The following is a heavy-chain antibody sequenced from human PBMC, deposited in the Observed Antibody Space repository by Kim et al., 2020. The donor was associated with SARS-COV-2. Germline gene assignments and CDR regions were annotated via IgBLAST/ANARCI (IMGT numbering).Heavy chain of an antibody. J-gene: IGHJ5*02. D-gene: IGHD2-21*02. CDR2: ISYDGSNK. Sequence: GGSLRLSCAASGFTFSSYGMHWVRQAPGKGLEWVAVISYDGSNKYYADSVKGRFTISRDNSKNTLYLQMNSLRAEDTAVYYCASDTVVTPDSVPGWFDPWGQGTLVTVSS. CDR3: ASDTVVTPDSVPGWFDP. CDR1: GFTFSSYG. V-gene: IGHV3-30*03.